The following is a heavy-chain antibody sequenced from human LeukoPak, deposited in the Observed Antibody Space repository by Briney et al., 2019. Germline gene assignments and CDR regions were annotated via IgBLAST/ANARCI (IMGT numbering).Heavy chain of an antibody. CDR1: GGSISSGGYY. D-gene: IGHD6-13*01. CDR2: IYYSGST. CDR3: ARLAAAAPQGFVP. V-gene: IGHV4-31*03. J-gene: IGHJ5*02. Sequence: LSLTCTVSGGSISSGGYYWSWIRQHPGKGLEWIGYIYYSGSTYYNPSLKSRVTISVDTSKNQFSLKLSSVTAADTAVYYCARLAAAAPQGFVPWGQGTLVTVSS.